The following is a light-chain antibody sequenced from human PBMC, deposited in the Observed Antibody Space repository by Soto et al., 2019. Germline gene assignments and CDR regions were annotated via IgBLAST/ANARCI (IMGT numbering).Light chain of an antibody. Sequence: DIVMTQSPLSLPVTPGEPASISCRSSQSLLHSNGYNYLDWYLQKPGQSRQLLIYLGSNRASGVPDRFSGSGSGTDFTLKISRVEAEDVGVYYCMQALQTPLSIFFGQGTKLEIK. CDR3: MQALQTPLSIF. V-gene: IGKV2-28*01. CDR1: QSLLHSNGYNY. CDR2: LGS. J-gene: IGKJ2*01.